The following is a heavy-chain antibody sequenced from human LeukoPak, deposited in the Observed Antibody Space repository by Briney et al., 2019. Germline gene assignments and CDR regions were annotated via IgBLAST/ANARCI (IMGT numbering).Heavy chain of an antibody. CDR1: GFTFSSYA. D-gene: IGHD3-3*01. J-gene: IGHJ4*02. CDR3: AKGAGLRFLEWFDY. V-gene: IGHV3-23*01. CDR2: ISGSGGST. Sequence: GGSLRLSCAASGFTFSSYAMTWVRQAPGKGLEWVSVISGSGGSTYYADSVKGRFTISRDNSKNTLYLQMNSLRAEDTAVYYCAKGAGLRFLEWFDYWGQGTLVTVSS.